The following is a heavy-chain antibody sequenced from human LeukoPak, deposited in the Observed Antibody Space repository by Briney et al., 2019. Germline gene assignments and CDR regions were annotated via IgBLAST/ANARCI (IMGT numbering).Heavy chain of an antibody. CDR1: GGTFSSYA. J-gene: IGHJ4*02. V-gene: IGHV1-69*13. CDR3: ARDDIAAAVIYFDY. CDR2: IIPIFGTA. Sequence: GASVKVSCKASGGTFSSYAISWVRQAPGQGLEWMGGIIPIFGTANYAQKFQGRVTITADESTSTAYMELSSLRSEDTAVYYCARDDIAAAVIYFDYWGQGTLVTVSS. D-gene: IGHD6-13*01.